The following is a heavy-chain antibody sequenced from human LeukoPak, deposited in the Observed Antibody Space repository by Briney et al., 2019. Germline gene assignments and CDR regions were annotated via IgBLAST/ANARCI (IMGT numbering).Heavy chain of an antibody. D-gene: IGHD6-6*01. CDR2: IYTSGST. Sequence: SQTLSLTCTVSGGSISSGSYYWSWIRQPAGKGLEWIGRIYTSGSTNFNPSLKSRVTISVDTSKNQFSLKLSSVTAADTAVYYCASEHIAARPWGGDAFDIWGQGTMVTVSS. J-gene: IGHJ3*02. CDR3: ASEHIAARPWGGDAFDI. V-gene: IGHV4-61*02. CDR1: GGSISSGSYY.